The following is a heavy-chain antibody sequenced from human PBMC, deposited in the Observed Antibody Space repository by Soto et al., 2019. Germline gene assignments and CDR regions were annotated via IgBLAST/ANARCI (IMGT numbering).Heavy chain of an antibody. CDR2: ISSSSSYI. D-gene: IGHD3-16*01. CDR1: GFTFSSYS. Sequence: EVQLVESGGGLVKPGGSLRLSCAASGFTFSSYSMNWVRQAPGKGLEWVSSISSSSSYIYYADSVKGRFTISRDNAKNSLYLQMNSLRAEDTTVYYCARDDSDRGWLRHFDYWGQGTLVTVSS. CDR3: ARDDSDRGWLRHFDY. V-gene: IGHV3-21*01. J-gene: IGHJ4*02.